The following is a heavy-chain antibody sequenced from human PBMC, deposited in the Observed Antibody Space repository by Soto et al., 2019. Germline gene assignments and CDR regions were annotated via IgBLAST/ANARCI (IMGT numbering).Heavy chain of an antibody. Sequence: SETLSLTCTVSGGSISSYYWSWIRQPPGKGLEWIGYIYYSGSTNYNPSLKSRVTISVDTSKNQFSLKLSSVTAADTAVYYCARSSSAGYIAARRFYYYGMDVWGQGTTVTV. CDR1: GGSISSYY. CDR2: IYYSGST. V-gene: IGHV4-59*01. D-gene: IGHD6-6*01. CDR3: ARSSSAGYIAARRFYYYGMDV. J-gene: IGHJ6*02.